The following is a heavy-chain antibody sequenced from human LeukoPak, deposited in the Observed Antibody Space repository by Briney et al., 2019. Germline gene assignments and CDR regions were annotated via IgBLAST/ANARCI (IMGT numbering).Heavy chain of an antibody. D-gene: IGHD3-3*01. Sequence: ASVKASCKASGYSFTSYCMHWVRQAPGQGLEWMGMITPSDGGTTYAQKFQGRVTMTRDTSTSTVHMELSRLRSEDTAIYFCARDPTVITSSRITIFGVVKSPHNWFDPWGQGTLVIVSS. CDR1: GYSFTSYC. V-gene: IGHV1-46*01. J-gene: IGHJ5*02. CDR3: ARDPTVITSSRITIFGVVKSPHNWFDP. CDR2: ITPSDGGT.